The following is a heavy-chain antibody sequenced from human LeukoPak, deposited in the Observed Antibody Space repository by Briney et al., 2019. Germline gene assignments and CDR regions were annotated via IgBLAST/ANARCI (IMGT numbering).Heavy chain of an antibody. CDR3: ARDGVVVPAALDY. D-gene: IGHD2-2*01. CDR1: GYTFTGYY. Sequence: ASVKVSCKASGYTFTGYYMHWVRRAPGQGLEWMGWINPNSGGTNYAQKFQGRVTMTRDTSISTAYMELTRLRSDDTAVYYCARDGVVVPAALDYWGQGTLVTVSS. V-gene: IGHV1-2*02. CDR2: INPNSGGT. J-gene: IGHJ4*02.